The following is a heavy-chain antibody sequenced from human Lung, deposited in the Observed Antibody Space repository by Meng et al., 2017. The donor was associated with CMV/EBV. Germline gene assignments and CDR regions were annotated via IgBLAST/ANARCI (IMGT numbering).Heavy chain of an antibody. J-gene: IGHJ4*02. Sequence: GESXKISCVASGFSFSSAWMSWVRQTPGKGLEWVGHIKSSTDGGTREYAAPVKGRFTISRDYAKNSLYLQMNSLRAEDTAVYYCARNWGYNDGTSYYWGMFDYXRQGXLVTVSS. CDR3: ARNWGYNDGTSYYWGMFDY. V-gene: IGHV3-15*01. CDR1: GFSFSSAW. CDR2: IKSSTDGGTR. D-gene: IGHD3-22*01.